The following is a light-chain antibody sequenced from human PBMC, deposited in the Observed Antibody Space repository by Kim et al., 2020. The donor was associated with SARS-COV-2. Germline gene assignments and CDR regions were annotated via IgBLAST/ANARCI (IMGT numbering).Light chain of an antibody. Sequence: QSALTQPASVSGSPGQSITISCTGSSSDIGTYNYVSWYQQHPGKAPKLILYDVSKRPSGVSYRFSGSKSGMTASLTISGLQSEDEADYYCSSDSRTNTRYVFGAGTKVTVL. CDR1: SSDIGTYNY. V-gene: IGLV2-14*03. J-gene: IGLJ1*01. CDR3: SSDSRTNTRYV. CDR2: DVS.